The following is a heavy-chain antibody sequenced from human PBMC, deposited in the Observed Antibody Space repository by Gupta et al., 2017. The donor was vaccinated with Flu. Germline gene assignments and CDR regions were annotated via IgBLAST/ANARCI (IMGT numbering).Heavy chain of an antibody. D-gene: IGHD6-13*01. V-gene: IGHV1-2*02. CDR2: INPNSGGT. CDR3: AREGQQLVPRATTYYYYGMDV. J-gene: IGHJ6*02. Sequence: QVQLVQSGAEVKKPGASVKVSCKASGYTFTGYYMHWVRQAPGQGLEWMGWINPNSGGTNYAQKFQGRVTMTRDTSISTAYMELSRLRSDDTAVYYCAREGQQLVPRATTYYYYGMDVWGQGTTVTVSS. CDR1: GYTFTGYY.